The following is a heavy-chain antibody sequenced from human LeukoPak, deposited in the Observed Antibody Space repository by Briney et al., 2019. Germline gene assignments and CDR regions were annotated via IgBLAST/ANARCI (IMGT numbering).Heavy chain of an antibody. Sequence: SETLSLTCTVSGGSISSYYWSWIRQPPGKGLEWIGYIYYSGSTNYNPSLKSRVTISVDTSKNQFSLKLSSVTAADTAVYYCARSGSYYKVDWFDPWGQGTPVTVSS. CDR3: ARSGSYYKVDWFDP. D-gene: IGHD3-10*01. J-gene: IGHJ5*02. V-gene: IGHV4-59*01. CDR2: IYYSGST. CDR1: GGSISSYY.